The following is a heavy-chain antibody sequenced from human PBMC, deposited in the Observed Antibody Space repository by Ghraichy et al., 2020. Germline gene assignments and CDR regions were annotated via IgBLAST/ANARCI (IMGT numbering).Heavy chain of an antibody. CDR3: AREDITGTMSEAFDL. J-gene: IGHJ3*01. V-gene: IGHV3-21*01. CDR1: GFTFSSYS. CDR2: ISTSSSYI. Sequence: GGSLRLSCAASGFTFSSYSMNWVRQAPGKGLEWVSSISTSSSYIYYADSVNGRFTISRDNAKSSLYLQMNSLRAEDTAVYYCAREDITGTMSEAFDLWGQGTMVTVSS. D-gene: IGHD1-20*01.